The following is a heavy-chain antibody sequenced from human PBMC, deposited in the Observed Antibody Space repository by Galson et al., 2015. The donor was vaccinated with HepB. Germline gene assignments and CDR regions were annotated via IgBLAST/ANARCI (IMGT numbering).Heavy chain of an antibody. D-gene: IGHD2-15*01. Sequence: SLRLSCAASGFTFSSYAMSWVRQAPGKGLEWVSAISGSGGSTYYADSVKGRFTISRDNSKNTLYLQMNSLRAEDTAVYYCANPPLVYSNYWYYGMDVWGQGTTVTVSS. V-gene: IGHV3-23*01. CDR1: GFTFSSYA. CDR2: ISGSGGST. CDR3: ANPPLVYSNYWYYGMDV. J-gene: IGHJ6*02.